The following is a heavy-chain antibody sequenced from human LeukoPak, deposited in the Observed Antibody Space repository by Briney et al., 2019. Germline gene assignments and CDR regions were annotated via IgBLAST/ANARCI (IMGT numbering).Heavy chain of an antibody. J-gene: IGHJ6*02. CDR3: ARDGGGSLHGMDV. V-gene: IGHV4-59*12. CDR1: GGSISTYY. CDR2: INYSGRT. Sequence: SETLSLTCTVSGGSISTYYWSWVRQPPGKGLEWIGYINYSGRTNANSSLKSRVAISVDTSKNQFSLRLSSVTAADTAVYYCARDGGGSLHGMDVWGQGTTVTVSS. D-gene: IGHD2-15*01.